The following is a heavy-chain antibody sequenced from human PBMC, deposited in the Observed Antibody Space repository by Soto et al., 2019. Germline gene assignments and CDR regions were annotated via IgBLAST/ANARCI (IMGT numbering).Heavy chain of an antibody. CDR1: GFTFSSYS. J-gene: IGHJ4*02. Sequence: EVQLVESGGGLVQPGGSLRLSCAASGFTFSSYSMNWVRQAPGKGLEWVSYISSSSSTIYYADSVKGRFTISRDNAKNSLYLQMNSLRAEDTAVYYCAREEYSGYDRGIDYWGQGTLVTVSS. V-gene: IGHV3-48*01. CDR3: AREEYSGYDRGIDY. CDR2: ISSSSSTI. D-gene: IGHD5-12*01.